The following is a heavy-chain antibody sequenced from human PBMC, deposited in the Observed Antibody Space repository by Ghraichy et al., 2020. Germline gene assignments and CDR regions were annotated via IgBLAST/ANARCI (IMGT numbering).Heavy chain of an antibody. Sequence: ESLNISCAVYGGSFSGYYWSWIRQPPGKGLEWIGEINHSGSTNYNPSLKSRVTISVDTSKNQFSLKLSSVTAADTAVYYCARGPLRRNYEMYNWFDPWGQGTLVTVSS. CDR1: GGSFSGYY. D-gene: IGHD1-7*01. CDR3: ARGPLRRNYEMYNWFDP. V-gene: IGHV4-34*01. J-gene: IGHJ5*02. CDR2: INHSGST.